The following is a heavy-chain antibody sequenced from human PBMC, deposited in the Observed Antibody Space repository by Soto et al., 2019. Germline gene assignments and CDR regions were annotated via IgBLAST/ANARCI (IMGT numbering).Heavy chain of an antibody. J-gene: IGHJ5*02. CDR1: GDSVSSNSAA. CDR2: TYYRSKWYN. D-gene: IGHD6-19*01. V-gene: IGHV6-1*01. Sequence: SQTLSLTCAISGDSVSSNSAAWNWIRQSPSRGLEWLGRTYYRSKWYNDYAVSVKSRITINPDTSKNQFSLQLNSVTPEGTAVCYCARDQPNQVRVAGNWFDPWGQGTLVTVSS. CDR3: ARDQPNQVRVAGNWFDP.